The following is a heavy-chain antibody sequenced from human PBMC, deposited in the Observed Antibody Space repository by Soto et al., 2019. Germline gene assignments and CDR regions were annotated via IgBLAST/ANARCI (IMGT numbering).Heavy chain of an antibody. CDR3: ARYIYSGWPVGFDP. CDR2: IYYSGST. D-gene: IGHD6-19*01. V-gene: IGHV4-59*01. CDR1: GGSISSYY. J-gene: IGHJ5*02. Sequence: PSETLSLTCTVSGGSISSYYWSWIRQPPGKGLEWIGYIYYSGSTNYNPSLKSRVTISVDTSKNQFSLKLSSVTAADTAVYYCARYIYSGWPVGFDPWGQGTLVTVSS.